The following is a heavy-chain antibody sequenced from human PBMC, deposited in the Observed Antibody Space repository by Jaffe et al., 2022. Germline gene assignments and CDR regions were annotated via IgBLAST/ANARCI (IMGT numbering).Heavy chain of an antibody. Sequence: QVQLVQSGAEVKKPGASVKVSCKASGYTFTSYYMHWVRQAPGQGLEWMGIINPSGGSTSYAQKFQGRVTMTRDTSTSTVYMELSSLRSEDTAVYYCARAGLRFLEWSYRYSQDTMNNWFDPWGQGTLVTVSS. CDR1: GYTFTSYY. V-gene: IGHV1-46*03. D-gene: IGHD3-3*01. CDR3: ARAGLRFLEWSYRYSQDTMNNWFDP. J-gene: IGHJ5*02. CDR2: INPSGGST.